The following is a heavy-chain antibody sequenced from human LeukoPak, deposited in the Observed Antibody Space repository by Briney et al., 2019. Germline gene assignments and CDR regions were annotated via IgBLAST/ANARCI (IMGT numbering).Heavy chain of an antibody. J-gene: IGHJ3*02. D-gene: IGHD3-16*01. CDR3: ARDPVGGAFDI. CDR1: GFTFSSYG. V-gene: IGHV3-7*01. Sequence: GGSLRLSCAASGFTFSSYGMHWVRQAPGKGLECVAITNQDGSETFYLDSVKGRFTISRDNAEDSLYLQMNSLRAEDTAVYYCARDPVGGAFDIWGQGTMVTVSS. CDR2: TNQDGSET.